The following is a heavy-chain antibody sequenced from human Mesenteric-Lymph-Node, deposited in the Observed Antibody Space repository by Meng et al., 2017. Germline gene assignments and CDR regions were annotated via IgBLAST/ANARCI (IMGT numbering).Heavy chain of an antibody. V-gene: IGHV3-11*01. Sequence: GESLKISCAASGFTSRDYYMIWIRQAPGKGLEWVSHISDRGTNIYYADSLKGRFTISRDNAKNSLYLQMNSLRAEDTAVYYCARGPYGMDVWGQGTTVTVSS. D-gene: IGHD3-10*01. CDR2: ISDRGTNI. CDR3: ARGPYGMDV. CDR1: GFTSRDYY. J-gene: IGHJ6*02.